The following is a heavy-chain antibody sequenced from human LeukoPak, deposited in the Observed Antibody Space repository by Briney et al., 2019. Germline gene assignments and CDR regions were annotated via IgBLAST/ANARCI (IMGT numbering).Heavy chain of an antibody. CDR3: SLARSEYHYGMDV. CDR1: GDSVSSISVA. Sequence: SQTLSLTCAIFGDSVSSISVAWNWIRQSPSRGLEWLGRTYYRSKWYYEYAVSVKSRINISPDTFKNQFSLQLTSVTPEDTAVYYCSLARSEYHYGMDVWGQGTTVTVSS. J-gene: IGHJ6*02. V-gene: IGHV6-1*01. CDR2: TYYRSKWYY.